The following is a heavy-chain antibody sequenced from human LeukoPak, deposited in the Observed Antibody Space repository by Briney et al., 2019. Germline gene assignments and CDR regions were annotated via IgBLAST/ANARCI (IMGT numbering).Heavy chain of an antibody. V-gene: IGHV3-7*01. Sequence: PGGSLRLSCAASGFTFSHYWMTWVRQAPGKGLEWVAHINQDGSEEHYMDSVKARFTISRDNAKNSLSLQMNSLRAEDTAVYYCARDGGVSGYDLLDYWGQGTLVTVSS. J-gene: IGHJ4*02. D-gene: IGHD5-12*01. CDR1: GFTFSHYW. CDR3: ARDGGVSGYDLLDY. CDR2: INQDGSEE.